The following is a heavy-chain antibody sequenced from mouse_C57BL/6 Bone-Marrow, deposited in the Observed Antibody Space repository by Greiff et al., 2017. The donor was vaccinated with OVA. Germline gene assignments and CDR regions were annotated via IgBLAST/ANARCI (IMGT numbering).Heavy chain of an antibody. Sequence: EVQRVESGGDLVKPGGSLKLSCAASGFTFSSYGMSWVRQTPDKRLEWVATISSGGSYTYYPDSVKGRFTISRDNAKNTLYLQMSSLKSEDTAMYYCARKGSKGFDYWGQGTTLTVSS. V-gene: IGHV5-6*01. CDR2: ISSGGSYT. J-gene: IGHJ2*01. CDR1: GFTFSSYG. CDR3: ARKGSKGFDY. D-gene: IGHD1-1*01.